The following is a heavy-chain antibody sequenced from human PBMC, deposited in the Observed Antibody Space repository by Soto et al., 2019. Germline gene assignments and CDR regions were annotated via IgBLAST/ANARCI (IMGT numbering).Heavy chain of an antibody. V-gene: IGHV4-34*01. D-gene: IGHD2-2*01. J-gene: IGHJ6*02. CDR2: INHSGST. CDR1: GGSFRGYY. Sequence: PSETLSLTCAVYGGSFRGYYWSWIRQPPGKGLEWIGEINHSGSTNYNPSLKSRVTISVDTSKNQFSLKLSSVTAADTAVYYCARGRYCSSTSWCSPSYGMDVWGQGTTVTVSS. CDR3: ARGRYCSSTSWCSPSYGMDV.